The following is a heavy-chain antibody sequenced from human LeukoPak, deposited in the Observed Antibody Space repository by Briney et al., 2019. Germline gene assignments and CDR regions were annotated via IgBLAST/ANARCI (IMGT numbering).Heavy chain of an antibody. CDR1: GFTVSSNY. D-gene: IGHD6-19*01. V-gene: IGHV3-53*01. J-gene: IGHJ4*02. Sequence: PGGSLRLSCAASGFTVSSNYMSWVRQAPGKGLEWVSVIYSGGSTYYADSVKGRFTISRDNSKNTLYLQVNSLRAEDTAVYYCARGMAVAVPFDYWGQGTLVTVSS. CDR3: ARGMAVAVPFDY. CDR2: IYSGGST.